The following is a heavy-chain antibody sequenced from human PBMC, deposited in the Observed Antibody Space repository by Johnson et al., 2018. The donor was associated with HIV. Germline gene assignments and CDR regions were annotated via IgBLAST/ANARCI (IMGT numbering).Heavy chain of an antibody. CDR1: GFTFDDYA. D-gene: IGHD5-12*01. CDR3: AKDRGYGGYEGEAFEI. CDR2: IRWNSGSI. Sequence: VQLVESGGGLVQPGRSLRLSCAASGFTFDDYAMHWVRPAPGKGLEWVSGIRWNSGSIGYAASVKGRFTISRDNAKNSRYLQMNRLRAEDTVLYYCAKDRGYGGYEGEAFEIWGQGTMVTVSS. J-gene: IGHJ3*02. V-gene: IGHV3-9*01.